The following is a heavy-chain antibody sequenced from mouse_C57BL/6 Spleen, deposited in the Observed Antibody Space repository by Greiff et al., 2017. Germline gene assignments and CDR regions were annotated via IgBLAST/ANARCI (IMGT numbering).Heavy chain of an antibody. CDR3: ASSSDDGYYPYYYAMDY. V-gene: IGHV1-53*01. CDR1: GYTFTSYW. Sequence: QVQLQQPGTELVKPGASVKLSCKASGYTFTSYWMHWVKQRPGQGLEWIGNINPSNGGTNYNEKFKSKATLTVDKSSSTAYMQRSSLTSEDSAVYYCASSSDDGYYPYYYAMDYWGQGTSVTVSS. J-gene: IGHJ4*01. D-gene: IGHD2-3*01. CDR2: INPSNGGT.